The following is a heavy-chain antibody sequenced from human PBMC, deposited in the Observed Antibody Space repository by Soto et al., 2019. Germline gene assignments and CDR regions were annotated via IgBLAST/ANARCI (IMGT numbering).Heavy chain of an antibody. Sequence: GSLRLSCAGSGLTFRNDWLSWVRQAPGKGLEWVANINQDGSERYYVDSVRGRFTISRDNVENSLYLQLNSLRPEDTAVYYCAVYGYGVSAAAYWGQGTLVTVAS. D-gene: IGHD4-17*01. CDR3: AVYGYGVSAAAY. V-gene: IGHV3-7*03. J-gene: IGHJ4*02. CDR1: GLTFRNDW. CDR2: INQDGSER.